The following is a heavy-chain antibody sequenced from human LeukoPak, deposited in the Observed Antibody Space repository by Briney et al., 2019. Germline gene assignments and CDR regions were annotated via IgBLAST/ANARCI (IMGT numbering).Heavy chain of an antibody. J-gene: IGHJ4*02. V-gene: IGHV1-24*01. CDR1: GYSLTELS. Sequence: ASVKVSCKVSGYSLTELSIHWVRQAPGKGLEWMGGFDPEDGETIYAQKFQGRVTMTEDTSTDTAYMELSSLRSEDTAVYYCATVVRGVIIDFFDYWGQGTLVTVSS. CDR3: ATVVRGVIIDFFDY. CDR2: FDPEDGET. D-gene: IGHD3-10*01.